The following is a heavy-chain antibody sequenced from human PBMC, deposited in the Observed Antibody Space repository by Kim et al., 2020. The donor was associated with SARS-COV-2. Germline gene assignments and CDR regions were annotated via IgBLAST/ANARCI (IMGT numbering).Heavy chain of an antibody. Sequence: IYNPSLKSRVTISVDTSKNQFSLKLTSVTAADTAVYYCARDFSGSGSIDYWGQGTLVTVSS. CDR3: ARDFSGSGSIDY. J-gene: IGHJ4*02. D-gene: IGHD3-10*01. V-gene: IGHV4-59*01.